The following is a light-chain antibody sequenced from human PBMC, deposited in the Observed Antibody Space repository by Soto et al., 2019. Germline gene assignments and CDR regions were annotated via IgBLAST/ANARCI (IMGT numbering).Light chain of an antibody. CDR3: QQTSSAPVT. CDR1: QNINTY. CDR2: DAA. J-gene: IGKJ3*01. Sequence: DIRMTQSPYSLSAAVGDRVTIACRASQNINTYLNWYQQKPGKAPKLLIFDAASLQSGVPSRFSGGGSRTDFTLTITSLQPEDFATYYCQQTSSAPVTFGPGTKVD. V-gene: IGKV1-39*01.